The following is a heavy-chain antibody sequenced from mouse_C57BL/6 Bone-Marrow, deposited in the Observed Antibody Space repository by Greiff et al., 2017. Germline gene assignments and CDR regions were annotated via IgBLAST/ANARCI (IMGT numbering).Heavy chain of an antibody. CDR1: GYTFTSYW. D-gene: IGHD1-1*01. J-gene: IGHJ2*01. V-gene: IGHV1-55*01. Sequence: VQLQQPGAELVKPGASVKLSCKASGYTFTSYWITWVKQRPGQGLEWIGDIYPGGGSTNYNETFKSKATLTVDPASSTAYMQLSSLTSEYAAVYYCSGRNYYGSSRPFDYWGQGTTLTVSS. CDR3: SGRNYYGSSRPFDY. CDR2: IYPGGGST.